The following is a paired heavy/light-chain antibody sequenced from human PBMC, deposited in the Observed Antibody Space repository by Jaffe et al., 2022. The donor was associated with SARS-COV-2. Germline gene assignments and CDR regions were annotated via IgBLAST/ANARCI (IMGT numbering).Heavy chain of an antibody. V-gene: IGHV3-23*01. CDR1: GFTFSSYA. CDR2: ISGGGGST. D-gene: IGHD6-13*01. CDR3: AKGRSAGSPGLYYYYGLDV. Sequence: EVQLLESGGGLVQPGGSLRLSCAASGFTFSSYAVSWVRQAPGKGLEWVSGISGGGGSTYYADSVKGRFTISRDNSKNTLYLQMNNLRAEDTAVYYCAKGRSAGSPGLYYYYGLDVWGQGTTVTVSS. J-gene: IGHJ6*02.
Light chain of an antibody. V-gene: IGKV2-28*01. CDR2: LGS. Sequence: DIVMTQSPLSLPVTPGEPASISCRSSQSLLHSNGYNYLDWYLQKPGQSPQLLIYLGSNRASGVPDRFSGSGSGTDFTLKISRVEAEDVGVYYCMQALQTPPVFTFGQGTKLEIK. CDR3: MQALQTPPVFT. CDR1: QSLLHSNGYNY. J-gene: IGKJ2*01.